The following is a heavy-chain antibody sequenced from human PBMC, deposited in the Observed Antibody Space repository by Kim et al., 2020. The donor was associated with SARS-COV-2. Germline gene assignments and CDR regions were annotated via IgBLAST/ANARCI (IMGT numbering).Heavy chain of an antibody. V-gene: IGHV3-48*02. CDR1: GFTFSSYS. CDR3: AREYLITIFGVVTLDAFDI. J-gene: IGHJ3*02. CDR2: ISSSSSTI. D-gene: IGHD3-3*01. Sequence: GGSLRLSCAASGFTFSSYSMNWVRQAPGKGLEWVSYISSSSSTIYYADSVKGRFTISRDNAKNSLYLQMNSLRDEDTAVYYCAREYLITIFGVVTLDAFDIWGQGTMVTVSS.